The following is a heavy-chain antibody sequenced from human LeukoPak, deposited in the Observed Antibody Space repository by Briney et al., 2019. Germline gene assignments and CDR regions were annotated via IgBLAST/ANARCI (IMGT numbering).Heavy chain of an antibody. D-gene: IGHD5-24*01. CDR3: AKGFVEMATIVVFDY. J-gene: IGHJ4*02. V-gene: IGHV3-23*01. Sequence: GGTLRLSCAAYGFTFSTYGMGWVRQAPGKGLEWFSTISGSGGSTYYADSVKGRFTISRDNSINTLYLQMNSLRAEDTAVYYCAKGFVEMATIVVFDYWGQGTLVTVSS. CDR2: ISGSGGST. CDR1: GFTFSTYG.